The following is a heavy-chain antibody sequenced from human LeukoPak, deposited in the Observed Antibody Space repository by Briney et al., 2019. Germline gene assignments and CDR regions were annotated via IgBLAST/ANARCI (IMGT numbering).Heavy chain of an antibody. J-gene: IGHJ4*02. V-gene: IGHV3-7*03. CDR3: ASNYGG. Sequence: GGSLRLSCAASGFTFSSYAIHWVRQAPGKGLEWVANIKQDGSEKYYVDSVRGRFTISRDNAKNSLSLQMNSLRAEDTAVYYCASNYGGWGQGTLVTVSS. D-gene: IGHD4-11*01. CDR1: GFTFSSYA. CDR2: IKQDGSEK.